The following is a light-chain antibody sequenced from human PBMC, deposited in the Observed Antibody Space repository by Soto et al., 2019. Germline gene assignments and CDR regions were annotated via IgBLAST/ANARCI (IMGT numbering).Light chain of an antibody. CDR2: AAT. CDR1: QSVGSNF. J-gene: IGKJ2*01. CDR3: QQYGSSYT. V-gene: IGKV3-20*01. Sequence: EVVLTQSPGTLSRSPGERATLSCSARQSVGSNFVAWYQQKTGQPPSLLIYAATARATGVPDRFSGSGSGTDFTLTISSLEPEDYAVYFCQQYGSSYTFGQGTRLELK.